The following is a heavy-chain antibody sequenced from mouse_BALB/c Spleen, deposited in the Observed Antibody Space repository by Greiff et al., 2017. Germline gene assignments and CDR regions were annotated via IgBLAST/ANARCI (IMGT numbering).Heavy chain of an antibody. J-gene: IGHJ2*01. D-gene: IGHD1-1*01. CDR3: ARGITYFDY. CDR1: GYAFTNYL. Sequence: VKLMESGAELVRPGTSVKVSCKASGYAFTNYLIEWVKQRPGQGLEWIGVINPGSGGTNYNEKFKGKATLTADKSSSTAYMQLSSLTSDDSAVYFCARGITYFDYWGQGTTLTVSS. CDR2: INPGSGGT. V-gene: IGHV1-54*01.